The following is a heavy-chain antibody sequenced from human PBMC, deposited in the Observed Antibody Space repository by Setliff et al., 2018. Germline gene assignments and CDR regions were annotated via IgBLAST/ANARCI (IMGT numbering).Heavy chain of an antibody. J-gene: IGHJ4*02. CDR1: GFTFSSYW. CDR2: INQDGSEK. Sequence: GGSLRLSCAASGFTFSSYWMSWVRQALGKGLEWVANINQDGSEKYYVDSVKGRFTISRDNAKNSLYLQMNSLRADDTAVYYCARPGRSNYWDSFDYWGQGTLVTVSS. D-gene: IGHD3-10*01. CDR3: ARPGRSNYWDSFDY. V-gene: IGHV3-7*01.